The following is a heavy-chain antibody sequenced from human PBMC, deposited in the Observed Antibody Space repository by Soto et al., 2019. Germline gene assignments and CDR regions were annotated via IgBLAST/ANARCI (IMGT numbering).Heavy chain of an antibody. V-gene: IGHV3-21*02. CDR1: GFIFSSHT. CDR3: ARGWLRDPWMY. Sequence: EVQLVESGGGLVKPGGSLRLSCAASGFIFSSHTMNWVRQVPGKGLEWVSSISASSTYIYYADSLKGRFTISRDNAYNSLYLQVSSLRAEDTAVYYCARGWLRDPWMYWGKGTLVTVSS. D-gene: IGHD5-12*01. CDR2: ISASSTYI. J-gene: IGHJ4*02.